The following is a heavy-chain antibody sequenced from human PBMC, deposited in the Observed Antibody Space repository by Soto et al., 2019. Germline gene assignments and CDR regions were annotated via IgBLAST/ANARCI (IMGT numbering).Heavy chain of an antibody. CDR3: ARVLWGYCGADCYPLDV. Sequence: SETLSLTCTLSGGSICSRSYYWGWISHPPGNGLKWIGSIYYGGSTYYKPYLKSRVTKSVDTSNNQDYLKPNSGTAEDTAVYYCARVLWGYCGADCYPLDVWGQGTTVTVS. CDR1: GGSICSRSYY. CDR2: IYYGGST. D-gene: IGHD2-21*02. J-gene: IGHJ6*02. V-gene: IGHV4-39*07.